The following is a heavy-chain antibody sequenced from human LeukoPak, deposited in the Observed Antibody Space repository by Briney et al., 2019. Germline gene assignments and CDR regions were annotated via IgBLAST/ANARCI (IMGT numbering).Heavy chain of an antibody. Sequence: GGSLRLSCAASGFTFSTYGMKWVRQAPGKGLEWVSYISSSGSTIYYADSVKGRFTISRDNAKNSMYLQMNSLRAEDTAVYYCARDYYDSSGGIDYWGQGTLVTVSS. V-gene: IGHV3-48*03. J-gene: IGHJ4*02. CDR1: GFTFSTYG. D-gene: IGHD3-22*01. CDR2: ISSSGSTI. CDR3: ARDYYDSSGGIDY.